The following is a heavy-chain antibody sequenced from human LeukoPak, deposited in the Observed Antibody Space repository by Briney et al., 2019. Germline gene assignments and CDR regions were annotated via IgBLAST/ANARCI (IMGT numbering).Heavy chain of an antibody. CDR2: IDWNGGRT. Sequence: PGGSLRLSCAASEFIFDDYGMTWVRQAPGKGLEWVSGIDWNGGRTGYADSVKGRFTISRDNAKNSLYLQMNSLRAEDTALYYCARAQTMLRGFYDAFDIWGQGTMVTVSS. J-gene: IGHJ3*02. CDR1: EFIFDDYG. D-gene: IGHD3-10*01. CDR3: ARAQTMLRGFYDAFDI. V-gene: IGHV3-20*04.